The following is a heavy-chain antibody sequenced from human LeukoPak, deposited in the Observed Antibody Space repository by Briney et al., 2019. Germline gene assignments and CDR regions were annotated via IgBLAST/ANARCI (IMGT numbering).Heavy chain of an antibody. J-gene: IGHJ6*02. D-gene: IGHD1-26*01. CDR2: INPSGGST. V-gene: IGHV1-46*04. Sequence: ASVKVSCKASGYPFSGYYIHWVRQAPGQGLEWMGVINPSGGSTSYAQQLQGRVTMTRDTSTSTVYMELSSLRSDDTAVYYCARDQVFSVETTYYYYGMDVWGHGTTVTVSS. CDR3: ARDQVFSVETTYYYYGMDV. CDR1: GYPFSGYY.